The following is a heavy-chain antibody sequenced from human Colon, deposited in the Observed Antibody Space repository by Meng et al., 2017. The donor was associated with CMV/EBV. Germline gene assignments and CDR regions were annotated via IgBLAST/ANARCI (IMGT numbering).Heavy chain of an antibody. D-gene: IGHD5-12*01. CDR2: VYWNDDK. Sequence: SGPTLLKPTQTLTLTCTFSGFSLSTVGLSVGWIRQPPGKALEWLALVYWNDDKRYSPSLRNRLTVTKDTSKNQVILRMTNMDHVDSGTYYCAHGGSGYDFGAGGFDNWGQGAQVTVSS. J-gene: IGHJ4*02. V-gene: IGHV2-5*01. CDR1: GFSLSTVGLS. CDR3: AHGGSGYDFGAGGFDN.